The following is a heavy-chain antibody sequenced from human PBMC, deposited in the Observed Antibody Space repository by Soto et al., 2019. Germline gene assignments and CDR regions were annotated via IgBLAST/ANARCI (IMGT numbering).Heavy chain of an antibody. V-gene: IGHV4-4*07. CDR1: GGSIPNYY. CDR3: ARLWFGKPPGYLDY. Sequence: QVQLQESGPGLVKPSETLSLTCSVSGGSIPNYYWNWIRQPAGKGLEWIGRIYTSGNSDYNPSLKSRVTMSADTSKNQLSLRLSSVTAADSAVYYCARLWFGKPPGYLDYWGQGIRVTISS. D-gene: IGHD3-10*01. J-gene: IGHJ4*02. CDR2: IYTSGNS.